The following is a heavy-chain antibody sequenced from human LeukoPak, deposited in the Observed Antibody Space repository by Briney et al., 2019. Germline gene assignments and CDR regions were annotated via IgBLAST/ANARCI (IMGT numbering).Heavy chain of an antibody. V-gene: IGHV1-2*02. CDR2: INPNSGGT. Sequence: ASVKVSCKASGYTFTGYYMHWVRQAPGQGLEWMGWINPNSGGTNYAQKFQGRVTMTSDTSISTAYMELSRLRSDDTAVYYCAREAMAGFYYFDYWGQGTLVTVSS. CDR1: GYTFTGYY. J-gene: IGHJ4*02. D-gene: IGHD5-18*01. CDR3: AREAMAGFYYFDY.